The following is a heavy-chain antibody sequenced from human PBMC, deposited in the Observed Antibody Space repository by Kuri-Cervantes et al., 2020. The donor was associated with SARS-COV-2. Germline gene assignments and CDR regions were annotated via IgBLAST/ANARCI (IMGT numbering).Heavy chain of an antibody. CDR2: IYNSGST. V-gene: IGHV4-4*08. CDR3: ARDSRSSYQVLLDQYYYSYMDV. J-gene: IGHJ6*03. Sequence: SETLSLTCTVSGVSISSQYWSWIRQFPGKGLEYIAYIYNSGSTNYNPSLRSQVTLSLGTSKTHFSLRLSSVTAADTAVYYCARDSRSSYQVLLDQYYYSYMDVWDKGTTVTVSS. D-gene: IGHD3-3*01. CDR1: GVSISSQY.